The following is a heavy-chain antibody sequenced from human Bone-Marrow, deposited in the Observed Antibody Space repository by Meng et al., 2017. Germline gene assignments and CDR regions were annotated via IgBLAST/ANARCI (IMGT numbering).Heavy chain of an antibody. Sequence: RVVAGGGVAQPGGSLGLSVAGPGFTFSSYAMSWVRQAPGKGLEWVSAISGSGGSTYYADSVKGRFTISRDNSKNTLYLQMNSLRAEDTAVYYCAKSSLAVAARRDWFDPWGQGTLVTVSS. CDR1: GFTFSSYA. D-gene: IGHD6-19*01. J-gene: IGHJ5*02. CDR2: ISGSGGST. V-gene: IGHV3-23*04. CDR3: AKSSLAVAARRDWFDP.